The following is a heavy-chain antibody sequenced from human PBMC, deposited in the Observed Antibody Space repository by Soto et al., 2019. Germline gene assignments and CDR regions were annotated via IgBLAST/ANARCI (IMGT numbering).Heavy chain of an antibody. CDR2: IRSEVYSYAT. CDR1: GFTFSDST. J-gene: IGHJ6*02. V-gene: IGHV3-73*02. Sequence: EVQLVESGGGLVQPGGSLKVSCAASGFTFSDSTIHWVRQASGKGLEWVGRIRSEVYSYATVCAASVKDRFTISRDDSKNTAYLQMNSLKLEDSALYYCSRCSAIYCMDVWGQGSTVTVSS. D-gene: IGHD3-10*02. CDR3: SRCSAIYCMDV.